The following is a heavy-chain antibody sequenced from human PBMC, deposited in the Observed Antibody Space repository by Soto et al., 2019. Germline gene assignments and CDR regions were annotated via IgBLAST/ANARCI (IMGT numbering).Heavy chain of an antibody. Sequence: PGGSLRLSCAASGFTFSSYGMHWVRQAPGKGLEWVAVISYDGSNKYYADSVKGRFTISRDNSKNTLYLQMNSLRAEDTAVYYCAKELTPYGAGSYPTAFDYWGQGTLVTVSS. J-gene: IGHJ4*02. V-gene: IGHV3-30*18. CDR2: ISYDGSNK. D-gene: IGHD3-10*01. CDR3: AKELTPYGAGSYPTAFDY. CDR1: GFTFSSYG.